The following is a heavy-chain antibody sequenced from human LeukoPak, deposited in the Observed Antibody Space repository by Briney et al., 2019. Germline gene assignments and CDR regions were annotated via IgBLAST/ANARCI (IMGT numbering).Heavy chain of an antibody. V-gene: IGHV3-64*01. CDR2: ISSNGANT. Sequence: GGSLRLSCAASGFTFSNHAMHWVRQAPGKALEYVAVISSNGANTFHAKSLNDRFTISRDNSKNILYLQMGSLRAEDMAVYYYARGEEFYDSSGYRRLDSWGQGTLVVVSS. D-gene: IGHD3-22*01. CDR1: GFTFSNHA. J-gene: IGHJ4*02. CDR3: ARGEEFYDSSGYRRLDS.